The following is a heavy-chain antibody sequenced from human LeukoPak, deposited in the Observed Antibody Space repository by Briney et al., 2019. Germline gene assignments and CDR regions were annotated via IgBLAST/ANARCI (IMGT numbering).Heavy chain of an antibody. CDR3: ARGVSYKGYFDY. Sequence: SETLSLTCAVYGGSLSGYYWSWIRQPPGKGLEWIGEINHSGGTNYNPSLKSRVAISVDTSKNQFSLKLSSVTAADTAVYYCARGVSYKGYFDYWGQGTLVTVSS. V-gene: IGHV4-34*01. D-gene: IGHD1-26*01. CDR2: INHSGGT. CDR1: GGSLSGYY. J-gene: IGHJ4*02.